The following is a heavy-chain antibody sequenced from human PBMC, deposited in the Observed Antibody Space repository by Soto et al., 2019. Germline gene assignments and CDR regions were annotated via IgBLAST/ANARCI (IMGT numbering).Heavy chain of an antibody. CDR3: TTGLGRITFGGVISREFDY. J-gene: IGHJ4*02. CDR1: GSTFSNAW. V-gene: IGHV3-15*01. CDR2: IKSKTDGGTT. D-gene: IGHD3-16*02. Sequence: GGSLRLSCAASGSTFSNAWMSWVRQAPGKGLEWVGRIKSKTDGGTTDYAAPVKGRFTISRDDSKNTLYLQMNSLKTEDTAVYYCTTGLGRITFGGVISREFDYWGQGTLVTVSS.